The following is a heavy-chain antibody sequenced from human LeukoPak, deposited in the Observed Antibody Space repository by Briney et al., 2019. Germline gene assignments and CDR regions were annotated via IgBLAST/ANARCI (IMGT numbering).Heavy chain of an antibody. D-gene: IGHD3-10*01. CDR3: ASGTYRLGDY. J-gene: IGHJ4*02. Sequence: PGGSLRLSSAASGLSFSTYAMSWVRQAPGKGLEWVAGISGSGVDTHYAGSVNGRFRISRDNSANTLYLQMNSLREEDTALYYCASGTYRLGDYWGQGTQVAVSP. CDR2: ISGSGVDT. CDR1: GLSFSTYA. V-gene: IGHV3-23*01.